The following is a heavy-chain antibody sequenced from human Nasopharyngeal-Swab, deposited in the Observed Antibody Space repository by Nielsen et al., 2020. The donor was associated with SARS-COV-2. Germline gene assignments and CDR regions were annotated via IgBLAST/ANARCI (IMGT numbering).Heavy chain of an antibody. J-gene: IGHJ4*02. V-gene: IGHV1-69*10. CDR1: GGTFSSYA. Sequence: SVKVSCKASGGTFSSYAISWVRQAPGQGLEWMGGIIPILGIANYAQKFQGRVTITADKSTSTAYMELSSLRSEDMAVYYCARVGSPPGHPTGIAVAGTWDYWGQGTLVTVSS. CDR2: IIPILGIA. CDR3: ARVGSPPGHPTGIAVAGTWDY. D-gene: IGHD6-19*01.